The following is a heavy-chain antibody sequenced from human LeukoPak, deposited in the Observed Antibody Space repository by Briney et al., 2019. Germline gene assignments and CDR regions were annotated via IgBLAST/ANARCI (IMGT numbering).Heavy chain of an antibody. Sequence: PGGSLRLSCAASGFTSSSYSMKWVRQAPGKGLEWVSSISSSSSYIYYADSVEGRFTISRDNAKNSLYLQMNSLRAEDTAVYYCARSVAGNRFDYWGQGTLVTVSS. D-gene: IGHD6-19*01. CDR1: GFTSSSYS. V-gene: IGHV3-21*01. CDR3: ARSVAGNRFDY. J-gene: IGHJ4*02. CDR2: ISSSSSYI.